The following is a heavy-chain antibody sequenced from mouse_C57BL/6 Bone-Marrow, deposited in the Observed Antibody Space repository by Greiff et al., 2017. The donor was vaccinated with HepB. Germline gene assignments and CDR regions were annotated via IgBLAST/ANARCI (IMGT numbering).Heavy chain of an antibody. V-gene: IGHV14-3*01. CDR1: GFNIKNTY. D-gene: IGHD1-1*01. J-gene: IGHJ2*01. Sequence: VQLQQSVAELVRPGASVKLSCTASGFNIKNTYMHWVKQRPEQGLEWIGRIGPANGNTKYAPKFQGKATITADTSSNTAYLQLSSLTSEDTAIYYCARSYYGSKSDFDYWGQGTTLTVSS. CDR3: ARSYYGSKSDFDY. CDR2: IGPANGNT.